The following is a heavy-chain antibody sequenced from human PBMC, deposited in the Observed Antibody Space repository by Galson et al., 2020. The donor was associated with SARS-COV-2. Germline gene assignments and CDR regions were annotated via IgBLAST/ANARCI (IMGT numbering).Heavy chain of an antibody. CDR1: GASISDYY. CDR2: IFYTGGT. J-gene: IGHJ4*02. D-gene: IGHD6-6*01. V-gene: IGHV4-59*08. Sequence: SETLSLTCTVSGASISDYYWGWIRQPPGTGLEWIGYIFYTGGTNHNPSLGGRVTLSVDTSKNQFSLNLNSVTAADTAVYYCARLSIAFSFGAMAFDYWAQGTLVSVSS. CDR3: ARLSIAFSFGAMAFDY.